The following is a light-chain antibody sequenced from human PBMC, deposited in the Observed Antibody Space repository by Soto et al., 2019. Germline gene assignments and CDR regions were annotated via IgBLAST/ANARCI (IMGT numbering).Light chain of an antibody. J-gene: IGKJ5*01. CDR2: ATS. CDR1: QSISSY. CDR3: QQSYRTPIT. V-gene: IGKV1-39*01. Sequence: DIQMTQSPSSLSASVGDRVTITCRASQSISSYLNWYQQKPGKAPKLLIYATSSLHSGVPSRFSGSGSGTDFTLTISSLQPEDFATYYCQQSYRTPITFGQGTRLEIK.